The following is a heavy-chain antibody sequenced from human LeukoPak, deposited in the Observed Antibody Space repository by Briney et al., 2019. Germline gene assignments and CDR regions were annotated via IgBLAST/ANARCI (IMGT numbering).Heavy chain of an antibody. CDR3: ARVAPYYDSSGYYFSHFDY. CDR1: GFTFSSYW. V-gene: IGHV3-48*04. D-gene: IGHD3-22*01. CDR2: ISSSGSTI. J-gene: IGHJ4*02. Sequence: GGSLRLSCAASGFTFSSYWMSWVRQAPGKGLEWVSYISSSGSTIYYADSVKGRFTISRDNAKNSLYLQMNSLRAEDTAVYYCARVAPYYDSSGYYFSHFDYWGQGTLVTVSS.